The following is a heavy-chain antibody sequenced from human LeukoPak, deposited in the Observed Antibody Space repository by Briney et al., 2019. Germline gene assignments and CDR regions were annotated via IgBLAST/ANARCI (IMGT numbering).Heavy chain of an antibody. CDR2: IYPGDSDT. CDR3: ARTAMVMGRMYYFDY. D-gene: IGHD5-18*01. J-gene: IGHJ4*02. Sequence: GESLKISCKGSGYSFTSYWIGWVRQAPGKGLEWMGIIYPGDSDTRYSPSFQGQVTISADKSISTAYLQWSSLKASDTAMYYCARTAMVMGRMYYFDYWGQGTLVTVSS. CDR1: GYSFTSYW. V-gene: IGHV5-51*01.